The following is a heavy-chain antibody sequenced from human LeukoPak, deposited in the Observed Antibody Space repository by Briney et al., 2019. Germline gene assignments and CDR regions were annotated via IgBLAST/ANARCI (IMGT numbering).Heavy chain of an antibody. CDR1: GFTFRSYH. D-gene: IGHD3-22*01. CDR3: ARGGYYDTSGYYHGLLDY. J-gene: IGHJ4*02. CDR2: ISRSSSSI. V-gene: IGHV3-21*01. Sequence: GGSLRLSCAASGFTFRSYHMNWVRQAPGKGLEWVSSISRSSSSIYYADSVKGRFTISRDNAKNSLYLQMNSLRAEDTAVYYCARGGYYDTSGYYHGLLDYWGQGTLVTVSS.